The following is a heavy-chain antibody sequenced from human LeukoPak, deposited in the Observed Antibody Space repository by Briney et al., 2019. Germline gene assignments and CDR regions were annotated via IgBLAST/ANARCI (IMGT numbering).Heavy chain of an antibody. V-gene: IGHV1-69*04. CDR3: ARDLHCSGGSCFSRYYYYHGMDV. D-gene: IGHD2-15*01. CDR2: IIPIFGIA. Sequence: ASVKVSCKASGGTFSSYAISWVRQAPGQGLEWMGRIIPIFGIANYAQKFQGRVTITADKSTSTAYMELSSLRSEDTAVYYCARDLHCSGGSCFSRYYYYHGMDVWGQGTTVTVSS. J-gene: IGHJ6*02. CDR1: GGTFSSYA.